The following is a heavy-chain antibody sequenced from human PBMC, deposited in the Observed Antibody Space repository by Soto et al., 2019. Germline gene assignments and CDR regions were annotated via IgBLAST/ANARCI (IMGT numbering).Heavy chain of an antibody. Sequence: EVQLLESGGGLVQPGGSLRLSCAASGFTFSSYAMRWVRQAPGKGLEWVSAISGSGDSTYYADSVKGRFTISRDNSKNTLYLQMNSLRGEDTAVYRCARRGSGSYYDYWGQGTLVTVSS. CDR1: GFTFSSYA. V-gene: IGHV3-23*01. D-gene: IGHD1-26*01. CDR3: ARRGSGSYYDY. CDR2: ISGSGDST. J-gene: IGHJ4*02.